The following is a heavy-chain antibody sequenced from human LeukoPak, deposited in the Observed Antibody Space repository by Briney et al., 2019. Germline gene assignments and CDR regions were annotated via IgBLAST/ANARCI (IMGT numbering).Heavy chain of an antibody. CDR1: GGSISSSNW. D-gene: IGHD6-13*01. CDR3: AGLAAGTSGGDAFDI. V-gene: IGHV4-4*02. CDR2: IYHSGST. Sequence: SGTLSLTCAVSGGSISSSNWWSWVRQPPGKGLEWIGEIYHSGSTNYNPSLKSRVTISVDTSKNQFSLKLSSVTAADTAVYYCAGLAAGTSGGDAFDIWGQGTMVTVSS. J-gene: IGHJ3*02.